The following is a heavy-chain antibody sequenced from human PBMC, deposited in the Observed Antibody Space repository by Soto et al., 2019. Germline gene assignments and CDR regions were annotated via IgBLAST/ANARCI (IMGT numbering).Heavy chain of an antibody. D-gene: IGHD3-22*01. CDR3: ARDPGYYYDSSGYYWSDY. Sequence: GESLKISCAASGFTFSSYSMNWVRQAPGKGLEWVSSISSSSYIYYADSVKGRFTISRDNAKNSLYLQMNSLRAEDTAVYYCARDPGYYYDSSGYYWSDYWGQGTLVTVSS. CDR1: GFTFSSYS. J-gene: IGHJ4*02. CDR2: ISSSSYI. V-gene: IGHV3-21*01.